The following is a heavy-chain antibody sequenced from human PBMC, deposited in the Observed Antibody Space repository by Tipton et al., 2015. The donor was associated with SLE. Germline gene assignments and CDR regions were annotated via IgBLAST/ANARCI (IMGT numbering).Heavy chain of an antibody. CDR3: ARVGHGAPFDY. CDR2: INHSGST. J-gene: IGHJ4*02. D-gene: IGHD3-16*01. Sequence: TLSLTCAVYGGSFSGYYWSWIRQPPGKGLEWIGEINHSGSTNYNPSLKSRVTISVDTSKNQFSLKLSSVTAADTAVYYCARVGHGAPFDYWGQGTLVTVSS. V-gene: IGHV4-34*01. CDR1: GGSFSGYY.